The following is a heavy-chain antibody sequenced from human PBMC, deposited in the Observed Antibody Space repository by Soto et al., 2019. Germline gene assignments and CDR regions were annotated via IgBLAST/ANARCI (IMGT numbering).Heavy chain of an antibody. J-gene: IGHJ4*02. D-gene: IGHD6-19*01. CDR2: MNPNSGNT. V-gene: IGHV1-8*01. Sequence: QVQLVQSGAEVKKPGASVKVPCKASGYTFTSYDINWVRQATGQGLEWMGWMNPNSGNTGYAQKFQGRVTMTRNTSISTAYMELSSLRSEDTAVYYCARVGKSSGWSVVDYWGQGTLVTVSS. CDR1: GYTFTSYD. CDR3: ARVGKSSGWSVVDY.